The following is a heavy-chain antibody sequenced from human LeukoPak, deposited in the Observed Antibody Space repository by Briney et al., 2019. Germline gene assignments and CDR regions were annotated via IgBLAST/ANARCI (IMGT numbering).Heavy chain of an antibody. Sequence: HPGGSLRLSCAASGFTFSNSAMGWVRQTPGKELEWVAILSSDGVDKRYADSVQGRFTVSRDNFKNTLYLQMNSLRAEDTAIYYCARDPGTIFDVLNYHFDNWGQGTLVTVSS. CDR2: LSSDGVDK. CDR3: ARDPGTIFDVLNYHFDN. V-gene: IGHV3-30-3*01. J-gene: IGHJ4*02. D-gene: IGHD3-3*01. CDR1: GFTFSNSA.